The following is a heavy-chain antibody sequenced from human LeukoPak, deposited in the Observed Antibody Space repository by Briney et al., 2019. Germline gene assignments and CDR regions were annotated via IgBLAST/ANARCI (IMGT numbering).Heavy chain of an antibody. J-gene: IGHJ5*02. CDR3: ARSPTGYCSRTSCLYNWFDP. CDR1: GISVSNGAYY. D-gene: IGHD2-2*01. Sequence: MASETLSLTCAVSGISVSNGAYYWNWIRQDPGKDLEWIGHIYKTGTTQYNPSLESRVTISIDTWENQFSLKLTSVTVADTAVYYCARSPTGYCSRTSCLYNWFDPWGQGTLVTVSS. CDR2: IYKTGTT. V-gene: IGHV4-31*11.